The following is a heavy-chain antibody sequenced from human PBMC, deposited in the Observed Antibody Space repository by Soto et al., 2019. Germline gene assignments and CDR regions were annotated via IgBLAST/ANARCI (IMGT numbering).Heavy chain of an antibody. V-gene: IGHV1-18*01. Sequence: QVQLVQSGGEVKKPGASVKVSCQASGYTFSDYAISWVRQAPGQGLEWMGWISASTRNTDQAQNFQGRVIMTLDTSTNTAYMELRSLRSGDTAVYYCVRCYCSVGSCYACWHFDLWGGGTLVTVSS. CDR1: GYTFSDYA. J-gene: IGHJ2*01. CDR2: ISASTRNT. CDR3: VRCYCSVGSCYACWHFDL. D-gene: IGHD2-15*01.